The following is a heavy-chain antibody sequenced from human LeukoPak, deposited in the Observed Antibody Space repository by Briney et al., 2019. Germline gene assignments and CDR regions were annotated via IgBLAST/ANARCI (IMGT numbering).Heavy chain of an antibody. CDR2: ISSSSTYI. CDR1: GFTFSRYS. CDR3: AGGAVTFDY. D-gene: IGHD4-11*01. V-gene: IGHV3-21*01. J-gene: IGHJ4*02. Sequence: AGSLGLSCAASGFTFSRYSMNWVRQTPGKGLEWASSISSSSTYIYYANSVKGRFTISRDDAKNSLYLQMNSLRAEDTAVYYCAGGAVTFDYWGQGTLLTVSS.